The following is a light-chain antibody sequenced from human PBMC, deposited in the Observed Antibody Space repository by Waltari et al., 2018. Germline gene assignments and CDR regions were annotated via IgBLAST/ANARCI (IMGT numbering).Light chain of an antibody. J-gene: IGKJ1*01. CDR1: QSVSSSF. Sequence: EIVLTQSPGTLSLSPGERATLSCRASQSVSSSFLAWYQQKPGQAPRLLIYDASSGATGIPDRFSGSGSGTDFTLTIRRLEPEDFAVYYCQQYGSSPWTFGQGTKVEIK. CDR3: QQYGSSPWT. V-gene: IGKV3-20*01. CDR2: DAS.